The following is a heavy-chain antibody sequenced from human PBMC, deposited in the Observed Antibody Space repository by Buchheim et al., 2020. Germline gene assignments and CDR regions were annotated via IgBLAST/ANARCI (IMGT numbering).Heavy chain of an antibody. D-gene: IGHD6-6*01. V-gene: IGHV4-34*01. CDR1: GGSFSGYY. Sequence: QVQLQQWGAGLLKPSETLSLTCAVYGGSFSGYYWSWIRQPPGKGLEWIGEINHSGSTNYNPSLTSRVTISVETSKNHFSLKLSSVTAADTAVYYCARGYSSSYYYYYGMDVWGQGTT. J-gene: IGHJ6*02. CDR3: ARGYSSSYYYYYGMDV. CDR2: INHSGST.